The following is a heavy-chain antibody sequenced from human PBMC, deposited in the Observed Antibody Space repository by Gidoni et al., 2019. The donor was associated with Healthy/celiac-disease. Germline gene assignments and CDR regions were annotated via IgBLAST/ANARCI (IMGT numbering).Heavy chain of an antibody. V-gene: IGHV4-39*01. D-gene: IGHD6-19*01. CDR2: ST. J-gene: IGHJ4*02. CDR3: ARLYQQWLADY. Sequence: STYYNPSLKSRVTISVDTSKNQFSLKLSSVTAADTAVYYCARLYQQWLADYWGQGTLVTVSS.